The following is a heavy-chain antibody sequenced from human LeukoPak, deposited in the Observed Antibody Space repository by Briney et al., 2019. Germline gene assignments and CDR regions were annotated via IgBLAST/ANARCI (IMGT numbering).Heavy chain of an antibody. D-gene: IGHD4-23*01. CDR3: AKDSNSGIPNNWFDP. Sequence: GGSLRLSCAASGFTFSSYAMSWVRQAPEKGLEWVSAISGSGGSTYYADSVKGRFTISRDNSKNTLYLQMNSLRAEDTAVYYCAKDSNSGIPNNWFDPWGQGTLVTVSS. V-gene: IGHV3-23*01. J-gene: IGHJ5*02. CDR1: GFTFSSYA. CDR2: ISGSGGST.